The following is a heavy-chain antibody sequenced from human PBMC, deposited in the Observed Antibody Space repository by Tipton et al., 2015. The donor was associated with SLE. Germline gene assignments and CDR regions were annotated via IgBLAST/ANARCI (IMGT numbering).Heavy chain of an antibody. CDR2: IYYSGST. V-gene: IGHV4-59*08. J-gene: IGHJ1*01. CDR1: GASISDYS. CDR3: ARHYYEGSAYKGYFQH. Sequence: TLSLTCTVSGASISDYSWNWIRQSPGKGLEWLGYIYYSGSTNYNPSLKSRVTISVDTSKNQFSLKLSSVTAADTAVYHCARHYYEGSAYKGYFQHWGQGTLVTVSS. D-gene: IGHD3-22*01.